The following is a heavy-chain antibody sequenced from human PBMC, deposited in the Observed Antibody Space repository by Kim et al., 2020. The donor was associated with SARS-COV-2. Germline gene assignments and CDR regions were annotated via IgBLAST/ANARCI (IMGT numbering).Heavy chain of an antibody. V-gene: IGHV1-69*13. CDR3: ASNYYYDFWSGYSILYYYYGMDV. CDR1: GGTFSSYA. Sequence: SVKVSCKASGGTFSSYAISWVRQAPGQGLEWMGGIIPIFGTANYAQKFQGRVTITADESTSTAYMELSSLRSEDTAVYYCASNYYYDFWSGYSILYYYYGMDVWGQGTTVTVSS. D-gene: IGHD3-3*01. CDR2: IIPIFGTA. J-gene: IGHJ6*02.